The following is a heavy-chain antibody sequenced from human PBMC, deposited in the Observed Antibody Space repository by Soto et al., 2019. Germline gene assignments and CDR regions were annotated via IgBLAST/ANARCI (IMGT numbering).Heavy chain of an antibody. D-gene: IGHD1-26*01. Sequence: QVQLVESGGGVVQPGRSLRLSCAASGFTFSSYGMHWVRQAPGKGLEWVAVIWYDGSNKYYADSVKGRFTISRDNSKNPLDLEMDSLRAGDTAGDYCGGEEGGGATTGVLDYWGQGTLVTVSS. J-gene: IGHJ4*02. CDR3: GGEEGGGATTGVLDY. V-gene: IGHV3-33*01. CDR2: IWYDGSNK. CDR1: GFTFSSYG.